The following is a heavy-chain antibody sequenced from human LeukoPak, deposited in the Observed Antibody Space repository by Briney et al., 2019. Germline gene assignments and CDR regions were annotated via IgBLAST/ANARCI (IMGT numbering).Heavy chain of an antibody. V-gene: IGHV4-59*01. CDR2: IYYSGST. J-gene: IGHJ4*02. D-gene: IGHD3-16*02. CDR1: GGSISSYY. CDR3: ARGVILDY. Sequence: SETLSLTCTVSGGSISSYYWSWIRQPPGKGLEWIGYIYYSGSTNYNPSLKSRVTISVDTSKNQFSLKLSSVTAADTAVYYCARGVILDYWGQGTLVTVSS.